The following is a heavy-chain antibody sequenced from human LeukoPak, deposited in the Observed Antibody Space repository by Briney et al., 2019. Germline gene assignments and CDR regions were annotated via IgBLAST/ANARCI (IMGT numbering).Heavy chain of an antibody. Sequence: PGGSLRLSCVASGFTFSSYAMSCVRQAPGKGLEWVSAISGGGGSTYYADSVKGRFTISRDNSKNTLSLQMNSLRAEDTAVYYCAKGAIVATTADYFDHWGQGTLVTVSS. D-gene: IGHD5-12*01. CDR2: ISGGGGST. J-gene: IGHJ4*02. CDR1: GFTFSSYA. V-gene: IGHV3-23*01. CDR3: AKGAIVATTADYFDH.